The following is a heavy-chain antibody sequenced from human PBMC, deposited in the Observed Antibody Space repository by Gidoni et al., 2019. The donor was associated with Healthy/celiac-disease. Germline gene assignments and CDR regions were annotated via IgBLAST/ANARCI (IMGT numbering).Heavy chain of an antibody. V-gene: IGHV5-51*01. CDR1: GYSFTSYW. J-gene: IGHJ4*02. CDR2: IYPGDSAT. D-gene: IGHD2-2*01. CDR3: ARLGYCRSTSCFPLDY. Sequence: EVQLVQSGAEVKKPGESLKISCKGSGYSFTSYWIGWVRQMPGKGLEWMGIIYPGDSATRYSQSFQGQVTISADKSISTAYLQWSSLKASDTAMYYCARLGYCRSTSCFPLDYWGQGTLVTVSS.